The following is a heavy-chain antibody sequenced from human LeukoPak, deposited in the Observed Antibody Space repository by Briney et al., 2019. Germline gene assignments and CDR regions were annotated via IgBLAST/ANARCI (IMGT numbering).Heavy chain of an antibody. D-gene: IGHD5-12*01. Sequence: GGSLRLLCAASGVTFCSYNMNWVRQAPGEGLEWVSSIISTSRSYIYYADSVKGRFTISRDNAKNSLYLQMNSLRAEDTAVYYCAREHSGYDFPGRDYYYMDVWGKGTTLTVSS. J-gene: IGHJ6*03. CDR1: GVTFCSYN. V-gene: IGHV3-21*01. CDR2: IISTSRSYI. CDR3: AREHSGYDFPGRDYYYMDV.